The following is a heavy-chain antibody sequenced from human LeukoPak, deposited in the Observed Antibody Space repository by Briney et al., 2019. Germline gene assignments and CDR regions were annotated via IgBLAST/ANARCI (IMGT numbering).Heavy chain of an antibody. CDR3: ARPSGYSSGWYSTDY. CDR2: IYPGDSDT. CDR1: GYSFTSYW. Sequence: GESLKISCKGSGYSFTSYWIGWVRQMPGKGLEWMGIIYPGDSDTRYSSSFQGQVTISADKSISTAYLQWSSLKASDTAMYYCARPSGYSSGWYSTDYWGQGTLVTVSS. D-gene: IGHD6-19*01. J-gene: IGHJ4*02. V-gene: IGHV5-51*01.